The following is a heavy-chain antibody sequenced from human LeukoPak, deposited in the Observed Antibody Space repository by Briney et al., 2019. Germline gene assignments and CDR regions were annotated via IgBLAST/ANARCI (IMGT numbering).Heavy chain of an antibody. CDR3: AREWDFGQQLVDY. Sequence: SSETLSLTCTVSGGSISSGGYYWSWIRQPPGKGLEWIGEINHSGSTNYNPSLKSRVTMSVDTSKNQFSLKLSSVTAADTAVYYCAREWDFGQQLVDYWGQGTLVTVSS. CDR1: GGSISSGGYY. D-gene: IGHD6-13*01. J-gene: IGHJ4*02. V-gene: IGHV4-39*07. CDR2: INHSGST.